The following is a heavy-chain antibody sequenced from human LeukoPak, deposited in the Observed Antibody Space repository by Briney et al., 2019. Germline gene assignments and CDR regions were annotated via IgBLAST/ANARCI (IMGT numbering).Heavy chain of an antibody. J-gene: IGHJ4*02. V-gene: IGHV3-64*01. CDR1: GFTFNTYA. CDR2: ISSDGGSA. Sequence: GGSLRLSCAASGFTFNTYAMHWVRQAPGKGLEYLATISSDGGSAYYASSVKGRFTISRHNSRNTLYLQIGSLRAEDMAVYYCARGGGSSWHAIDYWGQGTLVTVSS. D-gene: IGHD6-13*01. CDR3: ARGGGSSWHAIDY.